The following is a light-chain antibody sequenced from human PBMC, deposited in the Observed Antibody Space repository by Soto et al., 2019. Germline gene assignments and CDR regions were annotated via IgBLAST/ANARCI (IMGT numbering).Light chain of an antibody. J-gene: IGKJ1*01. CDR3: QQSYSTPRT. V-gene: IGKV1-39*01. CDR2: ATS. Sequence: DIQMTQSPSSLSASVGDRVTITCRASQSIRTYLNWYQQKPGQAPKVLISATSNLQTGVPSRFSGSGSGTDFTLTISSLQPEEFGTYYCQQSYSTPRTFGQGTKVEIK. CDR1: QSIRTY.